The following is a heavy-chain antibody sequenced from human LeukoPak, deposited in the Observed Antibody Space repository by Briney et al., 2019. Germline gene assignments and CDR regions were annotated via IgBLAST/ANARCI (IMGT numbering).Heavy chain of an antibody. CDR3: ARVRRGYYDSSGYPDMTFDY. CDR2: IYYSGST. V-gene: IGHV4-59*01. CDR1: GGSISSYY. D-gene: IGHD3-22*01. J-gene: IGHJ4*02. Sequence: PSETLSLTCTVSGGSISSYYWSWIRQPPGKGLEWIGYIYYSGSTNYNPSLKSRVTISVDTSKNQFSLKLSSVTAADTAVYYCARVRRGYYDSSGYPDMTFDYWGQGTLVTVSS.